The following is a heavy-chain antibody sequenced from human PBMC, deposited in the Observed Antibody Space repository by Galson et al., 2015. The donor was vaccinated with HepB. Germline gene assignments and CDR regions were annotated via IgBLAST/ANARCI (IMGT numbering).Heavy chain of an antibody. V-gene: IGHV3-30*02. J-gene: IGHJ4*02. CDR1: GFTFSSYG. CDR3: AKLSRIAAAGGYFDY. D-gene: IGHD6-13*01. Sequence: SLRLSCAASGFTFSSYGMHWVRQAPGKGLEWVAFIRYDGSNKYYADSVKGRFTISRDNSKNTLYLQMNSLRAEDTAVCYCAKLSRIAAAGGYFDYWGQGTLVTVSS. CDR2: IRYDGSNK.